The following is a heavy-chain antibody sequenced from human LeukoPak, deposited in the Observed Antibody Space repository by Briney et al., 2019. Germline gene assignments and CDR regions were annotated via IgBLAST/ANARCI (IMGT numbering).Heavy chain of an antibody. Sequence: PGRSLRLSCAASGFTFSSYGMHWVRQAPGKGLEWVAVIWYDGSNKYYADSVKGRFTISRDNSKNTLYLQMNSLRADDTAVYYCARVGDGATAMVSNFDYWGQGTLVTVSS. CDR2: IWYDGSNK. CDR1: GFTFSSYG. V-gene: IGHV3-33*01. CDR3: ARVGDGATAMVSNFDY. J-gene: IGHJ4*02. D-gene: IGHD5-18*01.